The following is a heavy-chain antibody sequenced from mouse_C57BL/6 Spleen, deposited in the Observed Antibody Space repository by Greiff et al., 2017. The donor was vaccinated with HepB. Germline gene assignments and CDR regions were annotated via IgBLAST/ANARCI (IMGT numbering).Heavy chain of an antibody. CDR3: ARLYYEYDNAMDY. CDR1: GFTFSSYA. Sequence: DVQLVESGGGLVKPGGSLKLSCAASGFTFSSYAMSWVRQTPEKRLEWVATISDGGSYTYYPDNVKGRFTISRDNAKNNLYLQMSHLKSEDTAMYYCARLYYEYDNAMDYWGQGTSVTVSS. V-gene: IGHV5-4*01. CDR2: ISDGGSYT. D-gene: IGHD2-4*01. J-gene: IGHJ4*01.